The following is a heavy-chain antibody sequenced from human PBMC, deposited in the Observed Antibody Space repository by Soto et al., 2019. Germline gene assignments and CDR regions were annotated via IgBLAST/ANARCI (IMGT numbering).Heavy chain of an antibody. Sequence: SETLSLTCAVYGGSFSGYYLSWIRQPPGKGLEWIGEINHSGSTNYNPSLKSRVTISVDTSKNQFSLKLSSVTAADTAVYYCASVRVVAATRWYGFDYWGQGTLVTVSS. J-gene: IGHJ4*02. D-gene: IGHD2-15*01. CDR1: GGSFSGYY. CDR2: INHSGST. CDR3: ASVRVVAATRWYGFDY. V-gene: IGHV4-34*01.